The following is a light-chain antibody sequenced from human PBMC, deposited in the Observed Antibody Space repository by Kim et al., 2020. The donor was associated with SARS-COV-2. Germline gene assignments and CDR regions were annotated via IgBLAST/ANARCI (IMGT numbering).Light chain of an antibody. CDR1: SSNIGAGYD. CDR2: GNS. CDR3: QSYDSSLSVHVV. V-gene: IGLV1-40*01. Sequence: VTISCTGSSSNIGAGYDLHWYQQLPGTAPKRLIYGNSNRPSGVPDRFSGSKSGTSASLAITGLQAEDEADYYCQSYDSSLSVHVVFGGGTQLTVL. J-gene: IGLJ2*01.